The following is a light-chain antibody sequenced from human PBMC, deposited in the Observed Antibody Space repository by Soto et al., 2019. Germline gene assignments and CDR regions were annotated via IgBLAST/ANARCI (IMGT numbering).Light chain of an antibody. V-gene: IGKV3-11*01. CDR2: GAS. CDR3: QQCDSWPMT. J-gene: IGKJ5*01. CDR1: QSVDSY. Sequence: EIVLTQSPASLSLSPGERATLSCRASQSVDSYLAWYQQKPGQAPRLLIFGASNRATGIPARFSGSGSGTDFTLTINSLEPEDFAVYYCQQCDSWPMTFGQGTRVEIK.